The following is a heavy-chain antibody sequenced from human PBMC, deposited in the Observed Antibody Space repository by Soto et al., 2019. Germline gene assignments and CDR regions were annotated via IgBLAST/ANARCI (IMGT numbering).Heavy chain of an antibody. Sequence: PSQTLSLTCAISGDSVSSNSAAWNWIRQSPSRGLEWLGRTYYRSKWYNDFAVSVKSRITINPDTSKNQFSLQLNSVTPEDTAVYYCARDSTMGATPNDAFDIWGQGTMVTVSS. J-gene: IGHJ3*02. CDR2: TYYRSKWYN. CDR3: ARDSTMGATPNDAFDI. V-gene: IGHV6-1*01. CDR1: GDSVSSNSAA. D-gene: IGHD1-26*01.